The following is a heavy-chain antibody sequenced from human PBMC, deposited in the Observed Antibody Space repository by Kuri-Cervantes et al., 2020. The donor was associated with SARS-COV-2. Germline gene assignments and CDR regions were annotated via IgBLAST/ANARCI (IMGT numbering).Heavy chain of an antibody. V-gene: IGHV3-30*03. D-gene: IGHD2-21*01. Sequence: GESLKISCVASGFNFSRTDMHWVRQAPGKGLEWVAFISYDGNNKKCIDSGKGRFTISRDNSQNKLYLQMKSLRDEDTAIYYCATDRAGVHDFWGQGTLVTVSS. CDR3: ATDRAGVHDF. CDR2: ISYDGNNK. J-gene: IGHJ4*02. CDR1: GFNFSRTD.